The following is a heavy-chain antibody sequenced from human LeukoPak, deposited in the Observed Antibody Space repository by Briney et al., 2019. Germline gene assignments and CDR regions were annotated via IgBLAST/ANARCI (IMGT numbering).Heavy chain of an antibody. D-gene: IGHD5-18*01. CDR3: VKGRRRGYAYGTLES. Sequence: GGSLRLSCAASGFSFSSYWMHWVRQAPGKGLVWVSRVNSDGKTTTYADTVKGRFTISRDNNKNSLYLQMNGLRTDDTGLYYCVKGRRRGYAYGTLESWGQGTLVTVSS. CDR1: GFSFSSYW. CDR2: VNSDGKTT. J-gene: IGHJ4*02. V-gene: IGHV3-74*01.